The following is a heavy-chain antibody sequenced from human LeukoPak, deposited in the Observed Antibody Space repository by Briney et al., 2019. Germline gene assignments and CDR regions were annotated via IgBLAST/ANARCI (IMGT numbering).Heavy chain of an antibody. Sequence: SVKVSCRASGGTFSSYAISWVRQAPGQGLEWMGGIIPIFGTANYAQKFQGRVTITADESTSTAYMELSSLRSEGTAVYYCARGGDYGDSSDAFDIWGQGTMVTVSS. V-gene: IGHV1-69*13. J-gene: IGHJ3*02. D-gene: IGHD4-17*01. CDR1: GGTFSSYA. CDR2: IIPIFGTA. CDR3: ARGGDYGDSSDAFDI.